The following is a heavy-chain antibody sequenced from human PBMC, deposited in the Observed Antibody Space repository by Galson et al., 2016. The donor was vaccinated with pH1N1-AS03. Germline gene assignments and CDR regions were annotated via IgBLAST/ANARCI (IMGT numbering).Heavy chain of an antibody. Sequence: SVKVSCKASGGTFNTYSFNWVRQAPGQGLEWMGGIIPVFGTANYAQQFQDRVTITADASRREAYMEIRSLRSEDSALDFCARGIRNTTKNFGMDAWGQGTAVIVSS. V-gene: IGHV1-69*13. J-gene: IGHJ6*02. D-gene: IGHD1-14*01. CDR2: IIPVFGTA. CDR3: ARGIRNTTKNFGMDA. CDR1: GGTFNTYS.